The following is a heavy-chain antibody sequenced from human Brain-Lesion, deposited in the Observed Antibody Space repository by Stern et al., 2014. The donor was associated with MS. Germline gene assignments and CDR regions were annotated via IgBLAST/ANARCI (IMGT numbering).Heavy chain of an antibody. CDR2: SDHRGST. CDR3: ARFPASRPHVFDS. CDR1: GGSISSSNW. V-gene: IGHV4-4*02. J-gene: IGHJ4*02. Sequence: VQLVESGPGLVKPSGTLSLTCAVSGGSISSSNWWSWVRQSPGKGLEWIGESDHRGSTIYNPSLKSRVTVSVDKSKHRFSPNLRSVPAADTAVYFCARFPASRPHVFDSWGQGTLVTVSS. D-gene: IGHD6-13*01.